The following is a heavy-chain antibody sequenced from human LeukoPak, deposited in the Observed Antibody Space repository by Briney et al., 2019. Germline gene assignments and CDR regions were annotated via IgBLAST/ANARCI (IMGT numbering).Heavy chain of an antibody. J-gene: IGHJ4*02. D-gene: IGHD1-26*01. V-gene: IGHV3-9*01. Sequence: PGGSLRLSCAASGFTFDDYPMHWVRQAPGKGLEWLSGISWNSGSVGYADSVKGRFTISRDNAKNSLYLQMNSLRAEDTALYYCAKDSGTYREIDYWGQGTLVTVSS. CDR1: GFTFDDYP. CDR3: AKDSGTYREIDY. CDR2: ISWNSGSV.